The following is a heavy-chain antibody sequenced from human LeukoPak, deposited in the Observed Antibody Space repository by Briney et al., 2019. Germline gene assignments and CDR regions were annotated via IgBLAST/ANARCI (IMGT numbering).Heavy chain of an antibody. V-gene: IGHV4-59*08. Sequence: KPSETLSLTCTVSGGSISSYYWSWIRQPPGKGLEWIGYIYNSGSTKYNPSLKSRVTISVDTSKNQISLKLSSVTAADTGVYYCARLTMPTGPGDYWGQGTLVTVSS. D-gene: IGHD4/OR15-4a*01. CDR2: IYNSGST. CDR1: GGSISSYY. J-gene: IGHJ4*02. CDR3: ARLTMPTGPGDY.